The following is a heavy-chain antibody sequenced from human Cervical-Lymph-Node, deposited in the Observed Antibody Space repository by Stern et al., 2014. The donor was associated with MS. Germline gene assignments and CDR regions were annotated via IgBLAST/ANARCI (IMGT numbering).Heavy chain of an antibody. J-gene: IGHJ4*02. CDR2: SENDGTT. Sequence: EVQLVESGGGLVQPGGSLRLSCAASGFTFSTFAMAWVRQAPGKGLERVSSSENDGTTLYANSVKGRFTISRDNSKNTLYLQMNSLRVEDTAIYYCAKDRSGTYSVFEYWGQGTLVTVSS. CDR1: GFTFSTFA. V-gene: IGHV3-23*04. D-gene: IGHD1-26*01. CDR3: AKDRSGTYSVFEY.